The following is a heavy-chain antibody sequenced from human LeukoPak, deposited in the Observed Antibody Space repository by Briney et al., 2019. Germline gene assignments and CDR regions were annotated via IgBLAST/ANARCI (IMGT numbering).Heavy chain of an antibody. CDR1: GGSIRSSYYY. V-gene: IGHV4-39*01. J-gene: IGHJ6*02. Sequence: NPSETLSLTCTVSGGSIRSSYYYWGWIRQPPGKGLEWIGSIYYSGSTYYNPSLKSRVTISVDTSKNQFSLKLSSVTAADTAVYYCARHGSPFSYYYYYGMDVWGQGTTVTVSS. D-gene: IGHD1-26*01. CDR2: IYYSGST. CDR3: ARHGSPFSYYYYYGMDV.